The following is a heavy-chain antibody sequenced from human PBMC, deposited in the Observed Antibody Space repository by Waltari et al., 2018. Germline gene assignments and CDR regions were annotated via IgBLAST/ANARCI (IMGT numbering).Heavy chain of an antibody. D-gene: IGHD1-26*01. Sequence: QVQLVQSGAEVKKPGSSVKVSCKASGGTFSSYAISWVRQAPGQGLEWMGGIIPIVGTANYAQKVQGRVTITADKSTSTAYMELSSLRSEDTAVYYCARPPEAKGWELLSIEYFQHWGQGTLVTVSS. V-gene: IGHV1-69*14. CDR2: IIPIVGTA. J-gene: IGHJ1*01. CDR3: ARPPEAKGWELLSIEYFQH. CDR1: GGTFSSYA.